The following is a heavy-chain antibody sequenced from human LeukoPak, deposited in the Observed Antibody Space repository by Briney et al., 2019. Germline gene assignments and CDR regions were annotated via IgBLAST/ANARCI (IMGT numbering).Heavy chain of an antibody. D-gene: IGHD2-2*01. V-gene: IGHV1-69*05. CDR2: IILIFGTA. Sequence: ASVKVSCKASGGTFSSDAISWVRQAPGQGLEWMGGIILIFGTANYAQKFQGRVTITTDESTSTAYMELSSLRSEDTAVYYCASGACSITSCYLPHWGKGTTVTVSS. CDR3: ASGACSITSCYLPH. J-gene: IGHJ6*04. CDR1: GGTFSSDA.